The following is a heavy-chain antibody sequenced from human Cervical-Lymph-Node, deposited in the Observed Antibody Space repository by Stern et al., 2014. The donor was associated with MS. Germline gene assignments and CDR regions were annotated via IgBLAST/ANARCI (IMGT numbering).Heavy chain of an antibody. CDR2: ISDYTGDK. V-gene: IGHV1-18*04. Sequence: QMQLVQSGAEVKKPGASVKVSCKASGYTFTSSAISWVRQAPGQGLEWMGWISDYTGDKNYAQKFQGRVTMTTATSTSTAYMELRSLRSDDTAVYYCARELFDSSGYYYAYWGQGTLVTVSS. D-gene: IGHD3-22*01. CDR1: GYTFTSSA. CDR3: ARELFDSSGYYYAY. J-gene: IGHJ4*02.